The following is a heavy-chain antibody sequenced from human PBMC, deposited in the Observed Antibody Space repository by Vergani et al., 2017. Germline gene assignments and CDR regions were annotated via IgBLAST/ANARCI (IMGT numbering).Heavy chain of an antibody. V-gene: IGHV3-33*05. Sequence: QVQLVESGGGVVQPGTSLRLSCEASGFKFSQFGMHWVRQGPGKGLEWVAFISYDGSKTQYADSEKGRVTISRDNSKSQFSLKLNSVTVADTAVYYCARSRPYCTSGSCPAIWGQGTLVTVSS. CDR2: ISYDGSKT. D-gene: IGHD2-15*01. CDR3: ARSRPYCTSGSCPAI. CDR1: GFKFSQFG. J-gene: IGHJ4*02.